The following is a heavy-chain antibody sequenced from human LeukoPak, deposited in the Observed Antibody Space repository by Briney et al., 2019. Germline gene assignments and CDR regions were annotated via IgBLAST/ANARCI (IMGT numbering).Heavy chain of an antibody. V-gene: IGHV4-59*01. Sequence: PSETLSLTCNVSGGTISSYHWSWIRQSPGKGLEWIGFIYSTRSTNYNPSLKSRVTISVDTSKNQFSLKLTSVTAADTAVYYCARRHIAAASTLEYWGQGPLVTVSS. CDR1: GGTISSYH. CDR2: IYSTRST. CDR3: ARRHIAAASTLEY. J-gene: IGHJ4*02. D-gene: IGHD6-13*01.